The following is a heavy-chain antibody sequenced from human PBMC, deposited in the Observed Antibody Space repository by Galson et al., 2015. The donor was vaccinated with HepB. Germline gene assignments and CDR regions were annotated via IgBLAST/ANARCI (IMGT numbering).Heavy chain of an antibody. CDR2: MRSLAYGGTT. CDR1: GFIFNDDA. J-gene: IGHJ4*02. Sequence: SLRLSCAASGFIFNDDALSWFRQSPGKGLEWVGFMRSLAYGGTTEYAASVRGRFTISRDDSKSISYLQMNSLKPEDTAVYYCARAPIYSNRGYYSDYWGQGPLVTVSS. V-gene: IGHV3-49*03. D-gene: IGHD4-11*01. CDR3: ARAPIYSNRGYYSDY.